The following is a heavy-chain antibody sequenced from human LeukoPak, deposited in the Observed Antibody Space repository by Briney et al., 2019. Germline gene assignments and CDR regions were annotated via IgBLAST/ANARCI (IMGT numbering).Heavy chain of an antibody. CDR1: GFTFSSYA. CDR3: AKFSCSSTSCYEQGDY. V-gene: IGHV3-23*01. CDR2: ISGSGGST. J-gene: IGHJ4*02. Sequence: GGSLRLSCAASGFTFSSYAMSWVRQAPGKGLEWVSGISGSGGSTYYADSVKGRFTISRDNSKNTLYLQMNSLRAEDTAVYYCAKFSCSSTSCYEQGDYWGQGTLVTVSS. D-gene: IGHD2-2*01.